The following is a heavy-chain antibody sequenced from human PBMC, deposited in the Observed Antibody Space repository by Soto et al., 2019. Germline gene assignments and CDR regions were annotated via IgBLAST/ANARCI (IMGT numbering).Heavy chain of an antibody. D-gene: IGHD6-13*01. CDR2: ISGSGGST. J-gene: IGHJ4*02. CDR3: ARRGPGTYFDY. Sequence: GGSLRLSCAASGLIFRSYWMHWVRQAPGKGLEWVSVISGSGGSTYYADSVKGRFTISRDNSKNTLYLQMNSLRAEDTAVYYCARRGPGTYFDYWGQGTLVTVSS. CDR1: GLIFRSYW. V-gene: IGHV3-23*01.